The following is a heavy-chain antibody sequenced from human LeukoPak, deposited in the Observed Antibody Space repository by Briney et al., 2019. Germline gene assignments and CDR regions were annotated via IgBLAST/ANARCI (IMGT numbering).Heavy chain of an antibody. J-gene: IGHJ4*02. CDR2: ISGSGDST. Sequence: HPGGSLRLSCAASGFTFSSYAMSWVRQAPGKGLEWVSAISGSGDSTFNSDSVKGRFTISRDNSKNTLYLQMNSLRAEDTALYYCATSTVAKYDYWGQGTLVAVSS. V-gene: IGHV3-23*01. CDR1: GFTFSSYA. D-gene: IGHD4-11*01. CDR3: ATSTVAKYDY.